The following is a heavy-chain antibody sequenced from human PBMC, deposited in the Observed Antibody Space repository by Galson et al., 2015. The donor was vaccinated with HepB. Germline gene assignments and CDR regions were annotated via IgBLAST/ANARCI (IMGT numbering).Heavy chain of an antibody. Sequence: SVKVSCKASGYTFTSYAMHWVRQAPGQRLEWMGWINAGNGTTKYSQKFQGRVTITRDTSASTAYMELSSLRSEDTAVYYCARGDCSSTSCYPGLDYWGQGTLVTVSS. CDR3: ARGDCSSTSCYPGLDY. D-gene: IGHD2-2*01. V-gene: IGHV1-3*01. CDR2: INAGNGTT. CDR1: GYTFTSYA. J-gene: IGHJ4*02.